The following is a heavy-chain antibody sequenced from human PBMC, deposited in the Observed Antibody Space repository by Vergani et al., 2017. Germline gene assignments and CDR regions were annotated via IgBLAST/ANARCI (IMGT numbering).Heavy chain of an antibody. CDR1: GGSISSGDYY. J-gene: IGHJ3*02. CDR2: IYYSGSI. Sequence: QVQLQESGPGLVKPSQTLSLTCTVSGGSISSGDYYWIWNRQRQGKGLVWIGYIYYSGSIYSNPYLKSIVTITVDTSKNQFTLKLSSVTAAGTAVYYCASSPSYYDSSGYTPWAFDIWGQGTMVTVSS. V-gene: IGHV4-30-4*08. CDR3: ASSPSYYDSSGYTPWAFDI. D-gene: IGHD3-22*01.